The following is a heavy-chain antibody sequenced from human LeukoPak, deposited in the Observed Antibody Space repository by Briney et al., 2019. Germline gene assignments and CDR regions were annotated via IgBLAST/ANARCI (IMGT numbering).Heavy chain of an antibody. D-gene: IGHD3-10*01. J-gene: IGHJ4*02. Sequence: NPSETLSLTRTVSGGSISSYYWSWIRQPPGKGLEWIGYIYYSGSTNYNPSLKSRVTISVDTSKNQFSLKLGSVTAADTAVYYCARGVGFGDRTPYYFDYWGQGTLVTVSS. CDR2: IYYSGST. CDR3: ARGVGFGDRTPYYFDY. CDR1: GGSISSYY. V-gene: IGHV4-59*12.